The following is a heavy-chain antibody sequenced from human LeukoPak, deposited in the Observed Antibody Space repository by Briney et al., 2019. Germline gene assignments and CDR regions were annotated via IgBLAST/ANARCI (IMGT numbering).Heavy chain of an antibody. J-gene: IGHJ4*02. CDR1: GGSFSGYY. CDR3: ASKPPRSGWYGGRTLNYLDY. CDR2: INHSGST. Sequence: SETLSLTCAIYGGSFSGYYWSWIRQPPGKGLEWIGEINHSGSTNYNPSLKSRVTISVDTSKNQFSLKLSSVTAADTAVYYCASKPPRSGWYGGRTLNYLDYWGQGTLVTVSS. D-gene: IGHD6-19*01. V-gene: IGHV4-34*01.